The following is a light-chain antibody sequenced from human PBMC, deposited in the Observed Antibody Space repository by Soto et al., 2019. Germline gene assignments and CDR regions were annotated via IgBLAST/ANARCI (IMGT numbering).Light chain of an antibody. Sequence: QSALTQPRSVSGSAGQSVTISRTGTSSDVGGYNYVSWYQQHPGKAPTLMIYDVSKRPSGVPDRFSGSKSGNTASLTISGLQAEDEADYYCCSYAGSYTWVFGGGTQLTVL. CDR1: SSDVGGYNY. CDR3: CSYAGSYTWV. J-gene: IGLJ7*01. CDR2: DVS. V-gene: IGLV2-11*01.